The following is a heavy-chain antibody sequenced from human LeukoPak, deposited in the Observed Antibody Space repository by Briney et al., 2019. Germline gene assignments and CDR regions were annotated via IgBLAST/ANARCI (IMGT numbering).Heavy chain of an antibody. J-gene: IGHJ4*02. CDR1: GFTFSGST. CDR2: IRSKGNNYAT. Sequence: GGSLKLSCAASGFTFSGSTMYLVRQASGKGLEWIGRIRSKGNNYATAYAASVKGRFTISRDDSKNTAFLQMNSLKSEDTAVYYCARYSSGYYHFDYWGQGTLVTVSS. D-gene: IGHD3-22*01. CDR3: ARYSSGYYHFDY. V-gene: IGHV3-73*01.